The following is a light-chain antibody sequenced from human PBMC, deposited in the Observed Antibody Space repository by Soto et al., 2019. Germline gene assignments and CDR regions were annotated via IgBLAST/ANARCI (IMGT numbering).Light chain of an antibody. Sequence: EIVMTQSPATLSVSPGERATLSCRASQSVSRKLAWYQQKPGQAPRLLIYGASTRATGIPARFTGSGSGTEFTLTISSLQSEDFAIYFCQQYNNWPGTFGQGTKVEIK. V-gene: IGKV3-15*01. CDR2: GAS. CDR1: QSVSRK. CDR3: QQYNNWPGT. J-gene: IGKJ1*01.